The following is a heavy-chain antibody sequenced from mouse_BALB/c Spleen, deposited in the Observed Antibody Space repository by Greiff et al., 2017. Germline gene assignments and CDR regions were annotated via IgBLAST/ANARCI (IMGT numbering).Heavy chain of an antibody. Sequence: EVQLVESGGGLVKPGGSLKLSCAASGFTFSSYAMSWVRQTPEKRLEWVATISSGGSYTYYPDSVKGRFTISRDNAKNTLYLEMSSLRSEDTAMYYCARALYYYGSRGYAMDYWGQGTSVTVSS. D-gene: IGHD1-1*01. V-gene: IGHV5-9-3*01. CDR3: ARALYYYGSRGYAMDY. J-gene: IGHJ4*01. CDR1: GFTFSSYA. CDR2: ISSGGSYT.